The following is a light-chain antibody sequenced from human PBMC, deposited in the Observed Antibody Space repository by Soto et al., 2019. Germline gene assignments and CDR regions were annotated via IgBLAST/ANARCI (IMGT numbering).Light chain of an antibody. CDR3: CSYTSSSIRV. CDR2: EVR. Sequence: QSVLTQPASVSGSPGQSITISCTGTSSDVGGYNHVSWYQQHPGKAPKLIIYEVRNRPSGVSNRLSGSKSGNTASLTISGLQADDEADYYCCSYTSSSIRVFGGGTNVTV. V-gene: IGLV2-14*01. CDR1: SSDVGGYNH. J-gene: IGLJ3*02.